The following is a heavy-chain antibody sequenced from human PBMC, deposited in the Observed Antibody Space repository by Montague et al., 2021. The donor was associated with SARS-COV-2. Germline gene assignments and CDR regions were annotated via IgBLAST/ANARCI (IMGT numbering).Heavy chain of an antibody. J-gene: IGHJ4*02. D-gene: IGHD4-23*01. V-gene: IGHV4-59*08. CDR2: IYSTGST. CDR3: ARGATDFGGNSVGFDY. CDR1: GGSISRFS. Sequence: SETLFLTCTVSGGSISRFSWSWIRQPPGKELEWIAYIYSTGSTDYNPSLKSRVTISLETSKKQFSLNLTSPTAADTAVYYCARGATDFGGNSVGFDYWGQGTLVTVSS.